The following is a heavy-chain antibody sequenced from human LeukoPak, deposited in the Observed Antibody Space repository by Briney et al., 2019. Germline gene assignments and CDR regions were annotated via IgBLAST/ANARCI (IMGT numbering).Heavy chain of an antibody. CDR3: AKGAGPPWFDP. CDR2: MSSSGRS. V-gene: IGHV4-61*02. D-gene: IGHD6-19*01. Sequence: SETLSLTCTDSNGSISSDTYFWSWIRQPAGKGLQWIGRMSSSGRSDYNPSLKSRVTMSIDTSKNQFSMKLTSVTAADTAVYYCAKGAGPPWFDPWGQGTLVTVSS. CDR1: NGSISSDTYF. J-gene: IGHJ5*02.